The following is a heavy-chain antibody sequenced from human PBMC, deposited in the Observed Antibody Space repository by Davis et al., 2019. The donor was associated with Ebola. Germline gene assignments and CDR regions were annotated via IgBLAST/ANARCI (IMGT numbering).Heavy chain of an antibody. V-gene: IGHV3-7*01. CDR3: ARYYYDFWSGYHNWYFDL. Sequence: GESLKISCAASGFTFSSYWMSWVRQAPGKGLEWVANIKQDGSEKYYVDSVKGRFTISRDNAKNSLYLQMNSLRAEDTAVYYCARYYYDFWSGYHNWYFDLWGRGTLVTVSS. CDR2: IKQDGSEK. D-gene: IGHD3-3*01. J-gene: IGHJ2*01. CDR1: GFTFSSYW.